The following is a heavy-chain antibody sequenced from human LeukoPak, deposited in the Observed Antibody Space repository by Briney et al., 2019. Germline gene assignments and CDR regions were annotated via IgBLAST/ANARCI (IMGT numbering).Heavy chain of an antibody. CDR2: ISNDGGGT. V-gene: IGHV3-23*01. J-gene: IGHJ5*02. Sequence: GGSLRLSCAASGFTFNNYGLIWIRQAPGKGLEWVAAISNDGGGTMYAAFVEGRFTISRDNSKNTLFLQMNSLRAEDTALYYCAKGSSGYFADLWGQGTLVTVSS. CDR3: AKGSSGYFADL. CDR1: GFTFNNYG. D-gene: IGHD3-22*01.